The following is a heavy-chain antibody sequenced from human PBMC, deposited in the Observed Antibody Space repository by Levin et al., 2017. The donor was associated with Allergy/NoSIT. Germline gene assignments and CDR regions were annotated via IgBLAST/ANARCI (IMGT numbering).Heavy chain of an antibody. CDR2: IYPDGRT. Sequence: GGSLRLSCAASGFSVTSNYMSWVRQAPGKGLDWVSVIYPDGRTYYADSVNGRFTISRDNSKNTLYLQMNSLRAEDTAVYYCAKTGGWYGAGYFDYWGQGTLVTVSS. J-gene: IGHJ4*02. D-gene: IGHD6-19*01. V-gene: IGHV3-66*02. CDR1: GFSVTSNY. CDR3: AKTGGWYGAGYFDY.